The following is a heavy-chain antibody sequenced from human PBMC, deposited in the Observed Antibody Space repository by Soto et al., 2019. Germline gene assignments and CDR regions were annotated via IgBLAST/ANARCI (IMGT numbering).Heavy chain of an antibody. J-gene: IGHJ2*01. V-gene: IGHV4-59*08. D-gene: IGHD3-9*01. Sequence: QVQLQESGPGPVKPSETLSLTCTVSGGSISSNYWSWIRQPPGKGLEWIGYIYHSGSTNYNPSLKRRATISVPTSKNQVSLRLSSVTAADTAVYYCARRYYDILTGYPGYFDLWGRGTLVTVSS. CDR2: IYHSGST. CDR3: ARRYYDILTGYPGYFDL. CDR1: GGSISSNY.